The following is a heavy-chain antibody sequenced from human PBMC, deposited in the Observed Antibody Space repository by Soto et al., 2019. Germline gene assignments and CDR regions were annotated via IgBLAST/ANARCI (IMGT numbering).Heavy chain of an antibody. CDR2: IYWDDDK. D-gene: IGHD2-21*02. J-gene: IGHJ6*02. CDR1: AFSLSTGGVG. V-gene: IGHV2-5*02. CDR3: IQSRCGGDCLQSYASYYYYGMDV. Sequence: QITLKESGPTLVKPTQTLTLTCTFSAFSLSTGGVGVGWTRQPPGKALEWLALIYWDDDKRYSPSLRSRLTITKDTSKNPVVLTMTNMDPVDTATYYCIQSRCGGDCLQSYASYYYYGMDVWGQGTTVTVSS.